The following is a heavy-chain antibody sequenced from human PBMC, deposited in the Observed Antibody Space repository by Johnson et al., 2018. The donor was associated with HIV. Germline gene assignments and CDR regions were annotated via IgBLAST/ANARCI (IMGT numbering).Heavy chain of an antibody. CDR2: TWYDGSNQ. D-gene: IGHD5-24*01. V-gene: IGHV3-33*06. Sequence: QVQLVESGGGVVQPGRSLRLSCAASGFTFSTYGMHWVRQAPGKGLEWVAVTWYDGSNQYYADSVKGRFTISRDNSKNTLYLQMNSLRAEDTAVYYCAKADRVRYGAGAFDIWGQGTMVTVSS. CDR1: GFTFSTYG. CDR3: AKADRVRYGAGAFDI. J-gene: IGHJ3*02.